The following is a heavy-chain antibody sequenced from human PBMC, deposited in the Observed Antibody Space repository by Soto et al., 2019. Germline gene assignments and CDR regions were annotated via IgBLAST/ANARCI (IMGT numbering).Heavy chain of an antibody. D-gene: IGHD5-12*01. CDR2: ISYEGSKT. CDR1: GFTFSDYG. CDR3: AKDHWAAYSGYAIRNDLDV. Sequence: QVQLVESGGGVVQPGRSLRLSCAASGFTFSDYGIHWVRQAPGKGLEWVAVISYEGSKTYYADSVKGRFTISRDNSKNTLYLQMASLRPEDTAVYYCAKDHWAAYSGYAIRNDLDVWSQGTTVTVSS. V-gene: IGHV3-30*18. J-gene: IGHJ6*02.